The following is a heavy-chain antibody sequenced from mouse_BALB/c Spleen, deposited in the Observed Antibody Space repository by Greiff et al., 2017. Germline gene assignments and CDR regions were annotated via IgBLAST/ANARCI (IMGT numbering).Heavy chain of an antibody. J-gene: IGHJ4*01. CDR1: GFTFSSFG. CDR3: ARSRYRYDVDYAMDY. CDR2: ISSGSSTI. V-gene: IGHV5-17*02. Sequence: EVQRVESGGGLVQPGGSRKLSCAASGFTFSSFGMHWVRQAPEKGLEWVAYISSGSSTIYYADTVKGRFTISRDNPKHTLFLQMTSLRSEDTAMYYCARSRYRYDVDYAMDYWGQGTSVTVSS. D-gene: IGHD2-14*01.